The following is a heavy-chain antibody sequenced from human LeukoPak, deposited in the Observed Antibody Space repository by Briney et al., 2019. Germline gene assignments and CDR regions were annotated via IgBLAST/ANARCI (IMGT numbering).Heavy chain of an antibody. CDR1: GYIFTSYS. Sequence: ASVKVSCKASGYIFTSYSLSWVRQAPGQGLEWMGWINTNTGNPTYAQGFTGRFVFSLDTSVSAAYLQISSLKAEDTAVYYCARGVSNTWNWGQGTLVTVSS. CDR2: INTNTGNP. V-gene: IGHV7-4-1*02. D-gene: IGHD6-13*01. CDR3: ARGVSNTWN. J-gene: IGHJ4*02.